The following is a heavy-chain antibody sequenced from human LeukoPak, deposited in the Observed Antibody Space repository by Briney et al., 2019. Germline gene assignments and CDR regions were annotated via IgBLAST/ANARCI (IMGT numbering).Heavy chain of an antibody. D-gene: IGHD3-22*01. Sequence: PGGSLRLSCVASGFTFKNYAMNWVRQAPGKGLEWVSGVSGTGENIYYGDSVKGRFTISRDNSKNTLYLQMNSLRAEDTAVYYCAKAYYDTDYWGQGTLVTVSS. V-gene: IGHV3-23*01. CDR2: VSGTGENI. CDR1: GFTFKNYA. CDR3: AKAYYDTDY. J-gene: IGHJ4*02.